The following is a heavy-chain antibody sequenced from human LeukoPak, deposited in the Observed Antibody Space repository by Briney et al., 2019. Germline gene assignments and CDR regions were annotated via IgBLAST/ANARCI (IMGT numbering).Heavy chain of an antibody. CDR1: GYTFTGYY. Sequence: GASVKVSCKASGYTFTGYYLHWVRAAPGQGLGWMGRINPNRGGTHYAQTFQGRVTMTRDTYISTDYMELSRLRSDDTAGYYCARDLAIVGGVNDPHIRGHWGQGTLVTVSS. CDR3: ARDLAIVGGVNDPHIRGH. D-gene: IGHD3-3*01. V-gene: IGHV1-2*06. J-gene: IGHJ4*02. CDR2: INPNRGGT.